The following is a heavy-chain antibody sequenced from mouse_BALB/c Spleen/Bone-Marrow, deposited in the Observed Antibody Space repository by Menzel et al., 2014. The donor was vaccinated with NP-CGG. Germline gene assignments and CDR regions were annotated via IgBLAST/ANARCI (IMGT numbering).Heavy chain of an antibody. D-gene: IGHD3-2*02. CDR2: ISSGGSST. CDR3: TRRPLQANSYFDC. Sequence: EVKLMESGGDLVKPGGSLKLSCVASGFTFSSYGMSWVRQTPDKRLEWVATISSGGSSTYYPASVKGRFTISRDSAKSTLYLQMSSLNSEDTAMYYCTRRPLQANSYFDCWGQGTTLTVSS. V-gene: IGHV5-6*02. J-gene: IGHJ2*01. CDR1: GFTFSSYG.